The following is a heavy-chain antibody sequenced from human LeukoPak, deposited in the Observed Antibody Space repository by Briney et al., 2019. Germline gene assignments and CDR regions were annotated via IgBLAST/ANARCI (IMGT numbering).Heavy chain of an antibody. Sequence: GGSLRLSCAASGFTFSSYSMNWVRHAPGKGLDWVSSISSSSSYIYYADSVKGRFTISRDNAKNSLYLQMNSLRAEDTAVYYCARAPPYYYDSSGYPPDAFDIWGQGTMVTVSS. CDR3: ARAPPYYYDSSGYPPDAFDI. CDR2: ISSSSSYI. V-gene: IGHV3-21*01. CDR1: GFTFSSYS. J-gene: IGHJ3*02. D-gene: IGHD3-22*01.